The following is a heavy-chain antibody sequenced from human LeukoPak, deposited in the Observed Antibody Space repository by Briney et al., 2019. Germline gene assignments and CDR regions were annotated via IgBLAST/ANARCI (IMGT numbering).Heavy chain of an antibody. V-gene: IGHV1-2*02. D-gene: IGHD1-26*01. Sequence: GAPVKVSCKASGYTFTGNYMHWVRQAPGQGLEWMGWINPNSGGTNYAQKFQGRVTMTRDTSISTAYMELSSLTSDDTAVYYCARVNSATLNRFDYWGQGTLVTVSS. CDR1: GYTFTGNY. J-gene: IGHJ4*02. CDR2: INPNSGGT. CDR3: ARVNSATLNRFDY.